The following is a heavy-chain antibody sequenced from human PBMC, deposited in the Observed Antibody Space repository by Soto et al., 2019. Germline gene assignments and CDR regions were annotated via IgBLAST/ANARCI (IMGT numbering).Heavy chain of an antibody. CDR3: ARMGGDYYDSSGYHGIFDD. CDR2: VNWNGGST. J-gene: IGHJ4*02. Sequence: PGGSLRLSCAASGFTFDDYGMSWARQAPGKGLEWVSGVNWNGGSTGYADSVKGRFTISRDNAENTVYLEMNSLRAEDTAVYYCARMGGDYYDSSGYHGIFDDWGQGTRVTVSS. D-gene: IGHD3-22*01. CDR1: GFTFDDYG. V-gene: IGHV3-20*04.